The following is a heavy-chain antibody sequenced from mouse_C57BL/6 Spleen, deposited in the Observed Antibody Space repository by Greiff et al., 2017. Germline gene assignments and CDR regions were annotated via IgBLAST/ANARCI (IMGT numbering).Heavy chain of an antibody. D-gene: IGHD2-4*01. CDR1: GFTFSDAW. CDR3: TGGDYADY. Sequence: EVKLVESGGGLVQPGGSMKLSCAASGFTFSDAWMDWVRQSPEKGLEWVAEIRNKANTHATYYAESVKGRFTISRDDSKSSVYLQMNSLRAEDTGIYYCTGGDYADYWGQGTTLTVSS. CDR2: IRNKANTHAT. V-gene: IGHV6-6*01. J-gene: IGHJ2*01.